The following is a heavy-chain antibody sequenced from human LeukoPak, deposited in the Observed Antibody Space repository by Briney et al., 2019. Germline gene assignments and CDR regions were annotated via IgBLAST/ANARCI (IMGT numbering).Heavy chain of an antibody. CDR2: IYPGDSDT. J-gene: IGHJ4*02. Sequence: GESLKISCKGSGYSFTSYWIGWVRQMPGKGLEWMGIIYPGDSDTRYSPSFQGQVTISADKSISTAYLQWSSPKASDTAMYYYARRDYDILTGYSSNFDYWGQGTLVTVSS. D-gene: IGHD3-9*01. CDR3: ARRDYDILTGYSSNFDY. V-gene: IGHV5-51*01. CDR1: GYSFTSYW.